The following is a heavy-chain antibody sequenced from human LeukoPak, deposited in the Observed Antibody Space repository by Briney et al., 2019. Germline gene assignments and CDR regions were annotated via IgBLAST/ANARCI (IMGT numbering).Heavy chain of an antibody. Sequence: SETLSLTCTVSGGSISSSSYYWGWIRQPPGKGLEWIGSIYYSGSTYYNPSLKSQVTISVDTSKNQFSLKLSSVTAADTAVYYCATTTVVKGGFDYWGQGTLVTVSS. CDR1: GGSISSSSYY. D-gene: IGHD4-23*01. CDR3: ATTTVVKGGFDY. V-gene: IGHV4-39*01. J-gene: IGHJ4*02. CDR2: IYYSGST.